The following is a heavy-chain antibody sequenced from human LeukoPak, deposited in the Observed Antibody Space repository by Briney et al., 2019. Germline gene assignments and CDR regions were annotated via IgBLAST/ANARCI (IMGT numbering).Heavy chain of an antibody. J-gene: IGHJ4*02. D-gene: IGHD3-22*01. Sequence: SETLSLTCTVSGGSISSSSYYWGWIRQPPGKGLEWIGYIYTSGSTNYNPSLKSRVTISVDTSKNQFSLKLSSVTAADTAVYYCVRYYYDSSGYYLFDYWGQGTLVTVSS. CDR2: IYTSGST. CDR1: GGSISSSSYY. CDR3: VRYYYDSSGYYLFDY. V-gene: IGHV4-61*05.